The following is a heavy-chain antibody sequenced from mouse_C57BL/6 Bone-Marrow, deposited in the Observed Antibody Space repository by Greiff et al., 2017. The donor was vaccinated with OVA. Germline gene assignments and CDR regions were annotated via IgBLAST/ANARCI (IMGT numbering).Heavy chain of an antibody. D-gene: IGHD2-4*01. CDR2: IYPRSGNT. J-gene: IGHJ2*01. Sequence: HVPLPPSGAALARPGASVTLSCQSSGSPFTSYGLSWVQQRTGQGLDWIGEIYPRSGNTYYNEKFKGKATLTADKSSSTAYMELRSLTSEDSAVYFCARSLYDYDYWGQGTTLTVSS. V-gene: IGHV1-81*01. CDR1: GSPFTSYG. CDR3: ARSLYDYDY.